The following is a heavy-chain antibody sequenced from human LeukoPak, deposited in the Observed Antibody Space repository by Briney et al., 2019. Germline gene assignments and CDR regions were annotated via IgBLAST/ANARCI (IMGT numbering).Heavy chain of an antibody. CDR1: GASISGSGYY. Sequence: SETLSLTCAVSGASISGSGYYLGWIRQPPGKGLECIGSIYYSGRTYYNPSLKSRVTISLDTSKNQFSLKLSSVTAADTAVYYCARIEYSGPLDYWGQGTLVIVSS. CDR3: ARIEYSGPLDY. J-gene: IGHJ4*02. CDR2: IYYSGRT. D-gene: IGHD1-26*01. V-gene: IGHV4-39*07.